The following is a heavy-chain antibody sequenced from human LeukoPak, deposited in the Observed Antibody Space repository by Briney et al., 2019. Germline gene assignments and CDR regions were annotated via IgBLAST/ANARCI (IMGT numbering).Heavy chain of an antibody. J-gene: IGHJ4*02. Sequence: PSETLSLTCAVSGGSISSGGYSWSWIRQPPGTGLEWIGYIYYSGSTYYNPSLKSRVTISVDTSKNQFSLKLSSVTAADTAVYYCARDSVSYGDYVGTDYWGQGTLVTVSS. V-gene: IGHV4-30-4*07. CDR3: ARDSVSYGDYVGTDY. D-gene: IGHD4-17*01. CDR2: IYYSGST. CDR1: GGSISSGGYS.